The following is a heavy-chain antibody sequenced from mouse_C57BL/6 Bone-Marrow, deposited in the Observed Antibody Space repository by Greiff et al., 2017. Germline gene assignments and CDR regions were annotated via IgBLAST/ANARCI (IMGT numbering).Heavy chain of an antibody. CDR3: TTYGSSYALYYAMDY. Sequence: EVQLQQSGAELVRPGASVRLSCTASGFNIKDDYMHWVKQRPEQGLEWIGWIDPENGDTEYASKFQGKATITADTSYNTAYLQLSSLTSEDTAVYYCTTYGSSYALYYAMDYWGQGTSVTVSS. J-gene: IGHJ4*01. CDR2: IDPENGDT. CDR1: GFNIKDDY. D-gene: IGHD1-1*01. V-gene: IGHV14-4*01.